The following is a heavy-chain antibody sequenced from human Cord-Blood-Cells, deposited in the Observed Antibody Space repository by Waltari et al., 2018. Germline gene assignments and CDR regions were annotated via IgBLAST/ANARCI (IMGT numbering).Heavy chain of an antibody. Sequence: QLQLQASGPGLVKPSETLSLTCTVSGGSISSSSYYWGWIRQPPGKGLEWIGSIYYSGSTYYNPSLKSRVTISVDTSKNQFSLKLSSVTAADTAVYYCARHRDLAWYFDYWGQGTLVTVSS. CDR1: GGSISSSSYY. CDR3: ARHRDLAWYFDY. J-gene: IGHJ4*02. CDR2: IYYSGST. D-gene: IGHD3-10*01. V-gene: IGHV4-39*01.